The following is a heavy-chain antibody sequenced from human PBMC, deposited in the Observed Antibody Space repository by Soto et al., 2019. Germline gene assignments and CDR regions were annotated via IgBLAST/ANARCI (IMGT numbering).Heavy chain of an antibody. CDR2: IYHSGST. J-gene: IGHJ4*02. CDR3: ARSYYGDYDLGYFDY. V-gene: IGHV4-4*02. D-gene: IGHD4-17*01. Sequence: SETLSLTCAVSGGSISSSNWWSWVRQPPGKGLEWIGEIYHSGSTNYNPSLKSRVTISVDKSKNQFSLKLSSVTAADTAVYYCARSYYGDYDLGYFDYWGQGTLVTVSS. CDR1: GGSISSSNW.